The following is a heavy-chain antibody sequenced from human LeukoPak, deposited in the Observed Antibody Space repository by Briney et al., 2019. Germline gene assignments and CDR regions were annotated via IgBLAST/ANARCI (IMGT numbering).Heavy chain of an antibody. D-gene: IGHD4-23*01. J-gene: IGHJ4*02. CDR1: GFTFSSYG. V-gene: IGHV3-30*03. CDR2: ISYDGSNK. CDR3: ARGARKGDDYGGFFDY. Sequence: GGSLRLSCAASGFTFSSYGMHWVRQAPGKGLEWVAVISYDGSNKYYADSVKGRFTISRDSSKNTLYLQMNSLRAEDTAVYYCARGARKGDDYGGFFDYWGQGTLVTVSS.